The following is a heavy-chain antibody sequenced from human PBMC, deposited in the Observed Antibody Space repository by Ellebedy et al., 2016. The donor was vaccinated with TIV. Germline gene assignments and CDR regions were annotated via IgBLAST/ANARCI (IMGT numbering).Heavy chain of an antibody. D-gene: IGHD3-10*01. J-gene: IGHJ4*02. CDR3: AKEREPLWFGELLQADH. CDR2: ISGSGFQT. Sequence: GESLKISCAASGFTFKSYAMSWVRQLPGKGLEWVSGISGSGFQTKYADSAKGRFTASRDNSKNTLYLQLDSLRAEDTAVYYCAKEREPLWFGELLQADHWGQGTLVTVSS. V-gene: IGHV3-23*01. CDR1: GFTFKSYA.